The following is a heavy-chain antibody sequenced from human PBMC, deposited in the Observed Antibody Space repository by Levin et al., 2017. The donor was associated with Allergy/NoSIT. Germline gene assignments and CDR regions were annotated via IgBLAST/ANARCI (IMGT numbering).Heavy chain of an antibody. J-gene: IGHJ6*03. CDR2: IYYSGST. D-gene: IGHD6-19*01. V-gene: IGHV4-59*01. CDR1: GGSISSYY. CDR3: ATRNYSSGSSGDYYYMDV. Sequence: SETLSLTCTVSGGSISSYYWSWIRQPPGKGLEWIGYIYYSGSTNYNPSLKSRVTISVDTSKNQFSLKLSSVTAADTAVYYCATRNYSSGSSGDYYYMDVWGKGTTVTVSS.